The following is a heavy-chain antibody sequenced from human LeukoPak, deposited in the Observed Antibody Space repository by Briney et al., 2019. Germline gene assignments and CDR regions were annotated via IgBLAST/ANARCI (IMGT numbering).Heavy chain of an antibody. CDR1: GFTFSSYA. CDR2: ISGSGGST. CDR3: AKDSTIFGVVYLGMDV. Sequence: GGSPRLSCAASGFTFSSYAMSWVRQAPGKGLEWVSAISGSGGSTYYADSVKGRFTISRDNSKNTLYLQMNSLGAEDTAVYYCAKDSTIFGVVYLGMDVWGQGTTVTVSS. J-gene: IGHJ6*02. V-gene: IGHV3-23*01. D-gene: IGHD3-3*01.